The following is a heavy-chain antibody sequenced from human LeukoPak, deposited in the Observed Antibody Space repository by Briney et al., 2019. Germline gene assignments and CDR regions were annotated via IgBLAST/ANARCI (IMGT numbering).Heavy chain of an antibody. J-gene: IGHJ4*02. CDR2: ISYDGSNK. D-gene: IGHD4-17*01. CDR3: ARALHGDWLTWNY. V-gene: IGHV3-30-3*01. Sequence: GGPLSLSCAASGFTFSSYAMHWVGQAPGKGLEGVAVISYDGSNKYYADSVKGRFTISRDNSKNTLYLQMNSLRAEDTAVYYCARALHGDWLTWNYWGQGTLVTVSS. CDR1: GFTFSSYA.